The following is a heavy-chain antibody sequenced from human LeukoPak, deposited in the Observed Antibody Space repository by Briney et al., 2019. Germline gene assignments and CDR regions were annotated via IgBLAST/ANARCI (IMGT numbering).Heavy chain of an antibody. D-gene: IGHD3-16*01. V-gene: IGHV7-4-1*02. J-gene: IGHJ3*02. CDR2: INTNTGNP. CDR1: GYTFTSYA. Sequence: GASVKVSCKASGYTFTSYAMNWVRQAPGQGLEWMGWINTNTGNPTYAQGFTGRFVFSLDTSVSTAYLQISSLKAENTAVYYCARENTGSGLQRITDAFDIWGQGTMVTVSS. CDR3: ARENTGSGLQRITDAFDI.